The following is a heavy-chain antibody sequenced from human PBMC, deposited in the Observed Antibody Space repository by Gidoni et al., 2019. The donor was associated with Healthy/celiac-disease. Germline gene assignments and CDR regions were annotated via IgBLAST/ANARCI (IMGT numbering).Heavy chain of an antibody. D-gene: IGHD3-9*01. V-gene: IGHV4-4*02. CDR1: GGSISSSNW. CDR3: ARGYDILTGYSGNWFDP. CDR2: IYHSGST. Sequence: QVQLQESGPGLVKPSGTLSLTCAVSGGSISSSNWWSWVRQPPGKGLEWIGEIYHSGSTNYNPALKSRVTISVDKSKNQFSLKLSSVTAADTAVYYCARGYDILTGYSGNWFDPWGQGTLVTVSS. J-gene: IGHJ5*02.